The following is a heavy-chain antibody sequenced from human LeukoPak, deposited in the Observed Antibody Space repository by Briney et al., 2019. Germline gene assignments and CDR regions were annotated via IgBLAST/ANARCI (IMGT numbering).Heavy chain of an antibody. D-gene: IGHD5-18*01. CDR2: ISTTSSYI. CDR3: ASFHTAMVL. CDR1: GFTFSSYT. V-gene: IGHV3-21*01. Sequence: PGGSLRFSCAASGFTFSSYTMNWVRQAPGKGLEWVSSISTTSSYIYYADSVKGRFTISRDNAKNSLYLQMNSLRAEDTAVYYCASFHTAMVLWGQGTLVTVSS. J-gene: IGHJ4*02.